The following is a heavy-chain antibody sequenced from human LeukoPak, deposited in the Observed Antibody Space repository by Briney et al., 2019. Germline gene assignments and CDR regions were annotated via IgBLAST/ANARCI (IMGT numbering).Heavy chain of an antibody. D-gene: IGHD3-22*01. CDR3: AAPRETYGSGGYLDY. V-gene: IGHV4-31*03. CDR1: GGSISSGGYY. J-gene: IGHJ4*02. CDR2: IYYSGST. Sequence: SQTLSLTCTVSGGSISSGGYYWTWIRQHPGKGLEWIGYIYYSGSTYYNPSLKSRVTISVDTSKNQFSLKLTPVTAADTAVYYCAAPRETYGSGGYLDYWGQGTLVTVSS.